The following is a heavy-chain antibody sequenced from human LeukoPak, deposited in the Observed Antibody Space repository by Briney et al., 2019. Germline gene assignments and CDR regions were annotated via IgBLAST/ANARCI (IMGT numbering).Heavy chain of an antibody. CDR3: ASPKWGIAARTGPSSRADAFDI. D-gene: IGHD6-6*01. CDR2: ISSSGSTI. CDR1: GFTFSSYW. V-gene: IGHV3-48*04. J-gene: IGHJ3*02. Sequence: GGSLRLSCAASGFTFSSYWMSWVRQAPGKGLEWVSYISSSGSTIYYADSVKGRFTISRDNAKNSLYLQMNSLRSEDTAVYYCASPKWGIAARTGPSSRADAFDIWGQGTMVTVSS.